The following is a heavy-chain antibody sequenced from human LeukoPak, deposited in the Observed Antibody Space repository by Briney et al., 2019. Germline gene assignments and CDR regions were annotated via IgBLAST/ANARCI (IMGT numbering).Heavy chain of an antibody. J-gene: IGHJ4*02. D-gene: IGHD6-19*01. CDR2: INHSGST. CDR3: ARGPEDSSGWYYFDY. Sequence: SETLSPTCAVYGGSFSGYYWSWIRQPPGKGLEWIGEINHSGSTNYNPSLKSRVTISVDTSKNQFSLKLSSVTAADTAVYYCARGPEDSSGWYYFDYWGQGTLVTVSS. V-gene: IGHV4-34*01. CDR1: GGSFSGYY.